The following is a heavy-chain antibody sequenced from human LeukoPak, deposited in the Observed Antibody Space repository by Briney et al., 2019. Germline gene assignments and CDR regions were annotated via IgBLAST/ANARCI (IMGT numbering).Heavy chain of an antibody. CDR2: IYYSGST. J-gene: IGHJ4*02. CDR3: ARQWGSSAPFDY. Sequence: SETLSLTCTVSGDSISSSTYYWGWIRQPPGKGLEWIGSIYYSGSTYYNPSLKSRVTISVDTSKNQFSLKLSSVTAADTAVYYCARQWGSSAPFDYWGQGTLVTVSS. CDR1: GDSISSSTYY. V-gene: IGHV4-39*01. D-gene: IGHD6-6*01.